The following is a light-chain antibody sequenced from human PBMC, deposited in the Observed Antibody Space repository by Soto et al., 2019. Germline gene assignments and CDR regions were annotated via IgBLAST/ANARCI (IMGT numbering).Light chain of an antibody. J-gene: IGKJ1*01. Sequence: EIVMTQSPATRSVSPGERATLSCRASQSVSSNLAWYQQKPGQAPRLLIYGASTRVTGIPARFSGSGSGTDFTLTISSLQYEDFAVYYCQQYNNWPRTFGQGTKVESK. V-gene: IGKV3-15*01. CDR1: QSVSSN. CDR3: QQYNNWPRT. CDR2: GAS.